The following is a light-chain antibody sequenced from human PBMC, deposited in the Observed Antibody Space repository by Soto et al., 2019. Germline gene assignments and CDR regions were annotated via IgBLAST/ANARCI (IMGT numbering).Light chain of an antibody. Sequence: GLTQSPGTLSLSPGERATLSCRASQSVSSSHLAWYQQKPGQAPRLLISGASSRATGIPDRFTGSGSGTDFTLTISRLEPEDFAVYYCQQYGSSPRTFGQGTKVDI. J-gene: IGKJ1*01. V-gene: IGKV3-20*01. CDR3: QQYGSSPRT. CDR2: GAS. CDR1: QSVSSSH.